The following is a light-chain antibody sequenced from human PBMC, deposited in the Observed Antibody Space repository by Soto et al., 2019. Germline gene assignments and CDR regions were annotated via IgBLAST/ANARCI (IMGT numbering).Light chain of an antibody. Sequence: QSALTQPASVSGSPGQSITISCTGTSSDVGGSDFVSWHQQHPGKAPKLMIYDVSKWPSGVSNRFSGSKSGNTASLTISGLQAEDEADYYCSSYTSRRSYVFGTGTKVTVL. V-gene: IGLV2-14*01. CDR3: SSYTSRRSYV. CDR1: SSDVGGSDF. CDR2: DVS. J-gene: IGLJ1*01.